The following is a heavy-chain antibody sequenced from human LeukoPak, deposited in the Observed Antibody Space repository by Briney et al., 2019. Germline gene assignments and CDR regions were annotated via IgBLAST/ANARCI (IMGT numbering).Heavy chain of an antibody. CDR2: VSSSGSYI. CDR3: ASLDTSMVPQSPDVDY. CDR1: GFTFSSYS. D-gene: IGHD5-18*01. V-gene: IGHV3-21*01. J-gene: IGHJ4*02. Sequence: PGGSLRLSCAASGFTFSSYSMNWVCQAPGKGLEWVSSVSSSGSYIYYADSVKGRFTISRDNAKNSLYLQMNSLRTEDTAVYYCASLDTSMVPQSPDVDYWGQGTLVTVSS.